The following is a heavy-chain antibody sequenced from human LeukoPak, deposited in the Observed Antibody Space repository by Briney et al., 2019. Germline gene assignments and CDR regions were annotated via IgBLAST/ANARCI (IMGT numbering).Heavy chain of an antibody. CDR1: GGSISSYY. CDR3: ARDLGYSGYAYWFDP. V-gene: IGHV4-59*01. Sequence: PSETLSLTCTVSGGSISSYYWSWIRQPPGKGLEWIGYIYYSGSTNYNPSLKSRVTISVDTSKNQFSLKLSSVTAADTAVYYCARDLGYSGYAYWFDPWGQGTLVTVSS. CDR2: IYYSGST. D-gene: IGHD5-12*01. J-gene: IGHJ5*02.